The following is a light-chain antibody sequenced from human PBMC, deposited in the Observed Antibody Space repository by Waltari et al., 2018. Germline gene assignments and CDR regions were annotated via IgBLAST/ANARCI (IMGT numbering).Light chain of an antibody. CDR3: AAWDDSLHGHV. CDR1: SSNIGNNA. J-gene: IGLJ1*01. Sequence: QSVLTQPPSVSEAPRQRVTISCSGSSSNIGNNAVNWYQHLPGKAPKLLIYSDDLLPSGVSDRFSGSRSGTSASLAISGLQSEDEADYYCAAWDDSLHGHVFGTGTKVTVL. V-gene: IGLV1-36*01. CDR2: SDD.